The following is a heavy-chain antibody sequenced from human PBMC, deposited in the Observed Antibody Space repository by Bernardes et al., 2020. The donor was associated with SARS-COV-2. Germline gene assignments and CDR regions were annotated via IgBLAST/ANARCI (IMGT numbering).Heavy chain of an antibody. CDR3: ARTNFYGSSGYYYLY. Sequence: GSLRLSCGASGFTFSTYWMHWVRQVPGKGLVWVSRINTDGSSANYADSVKGRFTISRDNAKNTLYLQMNSLRADDTAVYYCARTNFYGSSGYYYLYWGQGTLVTVSS. CDR2: INTDGSSA. CDR1: GFTFSTYW. J-gene: IGHJ4*02. D-gene: IGHD3-22*01. V-gene: IGHV3-74*01.